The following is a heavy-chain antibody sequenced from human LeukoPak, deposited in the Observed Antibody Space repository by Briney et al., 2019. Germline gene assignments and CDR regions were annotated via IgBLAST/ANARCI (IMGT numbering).Heavy chain of an antibody. V-gene: IGHV3-30-3*01. CDR1: GFTFSSYA. CDR2: ISYDGSNK. D-gene: IGHD1-26*01. J-gene: IGHJ5*02. CDR3: ASPLSPWGSYYEHWFDP. Sequence: PGGSLRLSCAASGFTFSSYAMHWVRQAPGKGLEWVAVISYDGSNKYYADSVKGRFTISRDNSKNTLYLQMNSLRAEDTAVYYCASPLSPWGSYYEHWFDPWGQGTLVTVSS.